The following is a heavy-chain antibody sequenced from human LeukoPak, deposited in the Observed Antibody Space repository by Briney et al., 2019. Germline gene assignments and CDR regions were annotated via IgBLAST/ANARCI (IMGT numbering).Heavy chain of an antibody. CDR3: ARDMGSGSSHHFDY. D-gene: IGHD3-10*01. CDR2: INPNSGGT. V-gene: IGHV1-2*06. Sequence: ASVKVSCKASGYTFTGYYMHWVRQAPGQGLEWMGRINPNSGGTNYAQKFQGRVTMTRDTSISTAYMELSRLRSDDTAVYYCARDMGSGSSHHFDYWSQGTLVTDSS. J-gene: IGHJ4*02. CDR1: GYTFTGYY.